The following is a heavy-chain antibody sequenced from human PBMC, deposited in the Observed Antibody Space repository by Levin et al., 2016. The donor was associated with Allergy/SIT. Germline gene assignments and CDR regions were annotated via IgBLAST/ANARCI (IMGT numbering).Heavy chain of an antibody. CDR2: INHSGST. Sequence: WIRQPPGKGLEWIGEINHSGSTNYNPSLKSRVTISVDTSKNQFSLKLSSVTAADTAVYYCARLNLQWLVFYYGMDVWGQGTTVTVSS. J-gene: IGHJ6*02. V-gene: IGHV4-34*01. CDR3: ARLNLQWLVFYYGMDV. D-gene: IGHD6-19*01.